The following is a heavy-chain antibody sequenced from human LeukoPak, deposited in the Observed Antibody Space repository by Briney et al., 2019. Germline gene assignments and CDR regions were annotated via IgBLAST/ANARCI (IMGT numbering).Heavy chain of an antibody. CDR3: AKFEGKYQLANVPDH. Sequence: PGGTLRLSCAASGFTFSTYGMHWVRQAPRKGLERVAFIRYDGNNKYYADFVKGRFTISRDNSKNTLYLHMISLRTEDTAVYYCAKFEGKYQLANVPDHWGQGTLVTVSS. D-gene: IGHD2-2*01. V-gene: IGHV3-30*02. CDR1: GFTFSTYG. J-gene: IGHJ4*02. CDR2: IRYDGNNK.